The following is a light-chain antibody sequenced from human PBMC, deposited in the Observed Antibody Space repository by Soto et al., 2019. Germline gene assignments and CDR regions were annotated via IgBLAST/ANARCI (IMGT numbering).Light chain of an antibody. V-gene: IGKV3-20*01. CDR3: QQYDSSPLIT. CDR1: QSVSSSY. CDR2: GVS. J-gene: IGKJ5*01. Sequence: DIVLTQSPGTLSLSPGERATLSCRASQSVSSSYLAWYQQKPGQPPRLLIYGVSSRATGIPDRFSGSGSGTDFTLTISRLEPEDFAVYYCQQYDSSPLITFGQGTRLEIK.